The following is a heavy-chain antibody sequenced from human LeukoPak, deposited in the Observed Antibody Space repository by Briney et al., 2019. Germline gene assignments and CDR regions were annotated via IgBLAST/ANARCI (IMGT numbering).Heavy chain of an antibody. CDR1: GGSISSGSYY. J-gene: IGHJ2*01. Sequence: SETLSLTCTVSGGSISSGSYYWSWIRQPAGKGLEWIGRIYTSGSTNYNPSLKSRVTISVDTSKNQFSLKLSSVTAADTAVYYCATEPSEPDYYGSGSYRLGYFDLWGRGTLVTVSS. D-gene: IGHD3-10*01. CDR3: ATEPSEPDYYGSGSYRLGYFDL. CDR2: IYTSGST. V-gene: IGHV4-61*02.